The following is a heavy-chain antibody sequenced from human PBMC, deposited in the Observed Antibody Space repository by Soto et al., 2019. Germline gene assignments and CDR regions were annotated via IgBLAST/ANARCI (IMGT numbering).Heavy chain of an antibody. V-gene: IGHV1-18*01. D-gene: IGHD3-22*01. J-gene: IGHJ4*02. Sequence: ASVKVSCKASGYTFTSYGISWVRQAPGQGLEWMGWISAYNGNTNYAQKLQGRVTMTTDTSTSTAYMELRSLRSDDTAVYYCARGWVNYYDRSSAYFDYWGQGTLVTVSS. CDR1: GYTFTSYG. CDR3: ARGWVNYYDRSSAYFDY. CDR2: ISAYNGNT.